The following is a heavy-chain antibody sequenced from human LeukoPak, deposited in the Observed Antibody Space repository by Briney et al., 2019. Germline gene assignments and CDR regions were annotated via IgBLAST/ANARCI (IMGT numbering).Heavy chain of an antibody. D-gene: IGHD3-3*01. CDR1: GGSISSSSYY. CDR3: ASRVLRFLVWDGNFGY. J-gene: IGHJ4*02. Sequence: PSETLSLTCTVSGGSISSSSYYWGWIRQPPGKGLEWIGSIYYSGSTYYNPSLKSRVTISVDTSKNQFSLKLSSVTAADTAVYYCASRVLRFLVWDGNFGYWGQGTLVTVSS. V-gene: IGHV4-39*07. CDR2: IYYSGST.